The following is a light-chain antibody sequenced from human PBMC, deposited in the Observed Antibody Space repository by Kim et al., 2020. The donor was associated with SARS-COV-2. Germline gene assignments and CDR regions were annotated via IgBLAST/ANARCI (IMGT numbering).Light chain of an antibody. V-gene: IGKV3-20*01. CDR3: QQYGNSPT. Sequence: EVVLTQSPGTLSLSPGERATLSCRASQNVSSSYLAWYQQKPGQAPRLLIYGASSRATGIPDRFSGSASGTDFTLTITRLEPEDFAVYYCQQYGNSPTFGQGTKVDIK. J-gene: IGKJ1*01. CDR2: GAS. CDR1: QNVSSSY.